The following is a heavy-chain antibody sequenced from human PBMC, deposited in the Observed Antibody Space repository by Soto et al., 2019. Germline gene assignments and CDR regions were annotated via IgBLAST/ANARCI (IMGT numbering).Heavy chain of an antibody. Sequence: SETLSLTCTVSGSSVSSGSYYWSWIRQPPGKGLEWIGYIYYSGSTNYNPSLKSRVTISVDTSKNQFSLKLSSVTAADTAVYYCASQITMVRGVINNWGQGTLVTVSS. D-gene: IGHD3-10*01. J-gene: IGHJ4*02. CDR3: ASQITMVRGVINN. CDR2: IYYSGST. V-gene: IGHV4-61*01. CDR1: GSSVSSGSYY.